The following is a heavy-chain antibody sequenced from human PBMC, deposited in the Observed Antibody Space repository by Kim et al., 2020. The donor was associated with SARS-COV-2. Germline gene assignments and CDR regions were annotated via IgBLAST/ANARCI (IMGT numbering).Heavy chain of an antibody. Sequence: GGSLRLSCAASGFTFSSYGIHWVRQAPGKGLEWVAIIWYDGSNKYYADSVKGRFTISRDNSKNTLYLQMNSLRAEDTAVYYCARANSSSWSYFDYWGQGT. J-gene: IGHJ4*02. CDR2: IWYDGSNK. V-gene: IGHV3-33*01. CDR3: ARANSSSWSYFDY. CDR1: GFTFSSYG. D-gene: IGHD6-13*01.